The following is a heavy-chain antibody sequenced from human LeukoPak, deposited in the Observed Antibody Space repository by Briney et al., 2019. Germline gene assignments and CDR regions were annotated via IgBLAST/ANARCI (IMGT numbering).Heavy chain of an antibody. CDR2: IKSKTDGGTT. V-gene: IGHV3-15*01. CDR1: GFTFSNAW. J-gene: IGHJ6*03. D-gene: IGHD6-13*01. Sequence: GGSLRLSCAASGFTFSNAWMSWVRQAPGKGLEWVGRIKSKTDGGTTDYAAPVKGRFTISRDDSKNTLYLQMNSLKTEDTAVYYCTTDPEAGTSFVYYYYYMDVWGKGTTVTVSS. CDR3: TTDPEAGTSFVYYYYYMDV.